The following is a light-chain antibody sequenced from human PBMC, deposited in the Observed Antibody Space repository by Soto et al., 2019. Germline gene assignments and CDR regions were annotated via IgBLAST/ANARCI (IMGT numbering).Light chain of an antibody. V-gene: IGKV1-39*01. J-gene: IGKJ2*01. CDR3: QQSYSIPYT. Sequence: DIQVTQSPSSLSASVGDRVTITCRASQSISTYLSWYQQKPGKAPTLLIYASSGLQRSILQSGVPSRFSGSGSGTDFTLTISSLQPEDFATYYCQQSYSIPYTFGQGTKLEMK. CDR1: QSISTY. CDR2: ASSGLQRS.